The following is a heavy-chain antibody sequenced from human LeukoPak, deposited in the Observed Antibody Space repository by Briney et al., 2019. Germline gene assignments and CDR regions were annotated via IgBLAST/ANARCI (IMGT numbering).Heavy chain of an antibody. CDR3: ARDDGRYFDRLGHDAFDI. J-gene: IGHJ3*02. Sequence: SVKVSCKASGGTFSTYAISWVRQAPGQGLEWMGGIIPIFGTSNYAQKFQGRVTITADESTSTAYMELSSLRSEDTAVYYCARDDGRYFDRLGHDAFDIWGQGTLVTVSS. CDR1: GGTFSTYA. CDR2: IIPIFGTS. D-gene: IGHD3-9*01. V-gene: IGHV1-69*13.